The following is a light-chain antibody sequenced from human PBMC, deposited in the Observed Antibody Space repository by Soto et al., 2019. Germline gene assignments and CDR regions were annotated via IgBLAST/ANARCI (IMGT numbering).Light chain of an antibody. J-gene: IGKJ2*01. V-gene: IGKV1-9*01. CDR2: AAS. CDR3: QQLNSYPYT. Sequence: DIQLTQSPSFLSASVGDRVTITCRASQGIAGYLAWFQQKPAKAPNLLIYAASTLQSGVPSRFSGSGSGTEFTLTISSLQPEDFATYYCQQLNSYPYTFGQGTKLEIK. CDR1: QGIAGY.